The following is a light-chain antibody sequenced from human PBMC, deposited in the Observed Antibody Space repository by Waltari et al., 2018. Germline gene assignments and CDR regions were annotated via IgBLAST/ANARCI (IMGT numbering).Light chain of an antibody. Sequence: SYELTQPPSGSVSPGQTARITCSGDALPSEYADWYQQKSGQAPVLVIYEDTKRPSGIPERFSGSSSGTMATLTISGAQVEDEADYDCYSTDNSGKHRVFGAGTKLTVL. J-gene: IGLJ3*02. V-gene: IGLV3-10*01. CDR2: EDT. CDR1: ALPSEY. CDR3: YSTDNSGKHRV.